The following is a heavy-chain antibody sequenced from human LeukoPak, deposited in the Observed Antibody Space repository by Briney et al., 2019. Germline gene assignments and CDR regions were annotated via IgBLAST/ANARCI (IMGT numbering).Heavy chain of an antibody. CDR3: ARDRSTSSYYVMDV. CDR1: GGSISSGGYY. J-gene: IGHJ6*02. Sequence: PSQTLSLTCTVSGGSISSGGYYWSWIRQHPGKGLEWIGHIYYSGSTYYNPSLKSRVTISVDTSKNQFSLKLSSVTVADTAVYYCARDRSTSSYYVMDVWGQGTTVTVSS. CDR2: IYYSGST. D-gene: IGHD6-6*01. V-gene: IGHV4-31*03.